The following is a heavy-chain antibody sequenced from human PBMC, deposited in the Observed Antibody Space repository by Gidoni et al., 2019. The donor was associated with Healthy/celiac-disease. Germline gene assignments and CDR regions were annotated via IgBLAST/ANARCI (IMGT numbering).Heavy chain of an antibody. CDR1: GGTFSSYA. V-gene: IGHV1-69*06. Sequence: QVQLVQSGAEVKKPGSSVKVSCKASGGTFSSYAISWVRQAPGKGLEWMGGILPIFGKANYAKKFQGRVTITADKSTSTACMELSSLSSEDTDVYYCARDERVGVVPLYYYDYGMDVWGQGTTVTVSS. CDR3: ARDERVGVVPLYYYDYGMDV. CDR2: ILPIFGKA. J-gene: IGHJ6*02. D-gene: IGHD2-15*01.